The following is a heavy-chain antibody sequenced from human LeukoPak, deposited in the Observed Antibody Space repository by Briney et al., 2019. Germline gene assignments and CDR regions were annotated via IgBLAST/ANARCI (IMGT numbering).Heavy chain of an antibody. CDR3: AKDNYYDSRATIDY. CDR2: ISHDGSNT. V-gene: IGHV3-30*18. CDR1: GFTFSSYG. Sequence: GGSLRLSCAASGFTFSSYGMHWVRQAPGKGLEWVAAISHDGSNTYYADSMKGRFTISRDNSKNTLYLQMNSLRAEDTTVYYCAKDNYYDSRATIDYLAQGTLVTVSS. D-gene: IGHD3-22*01. J-gene: IGHJ4*02.